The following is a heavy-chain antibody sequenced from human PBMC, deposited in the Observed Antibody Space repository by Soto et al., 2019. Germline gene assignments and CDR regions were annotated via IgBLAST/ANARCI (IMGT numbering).Heavy chain of an antibody. J-gene: IGHJ5*02. CDR2: ISAYNGNT. CDR1: GYTFTSYG. D-gene: IGHD3-22*01. V-gene: IGHV1-18*01. CDR3: AREEWGDSSGYHPRWFDP. Sequence: ASVKVSCKASGYTFTSYGISWVRQAPGQGLEWMGWISAYNGNTNYAQKLQGRVTMTTDTSTSTAYMELRSLRSDDTAVYYCAREEWGDSSGYHPRWFDPWGQGTLVTVSS.